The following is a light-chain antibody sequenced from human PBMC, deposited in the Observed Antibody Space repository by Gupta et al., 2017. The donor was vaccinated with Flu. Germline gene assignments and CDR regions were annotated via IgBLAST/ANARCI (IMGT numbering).Light chain of an antibody. J-gene: IGKJ1*01. Sequence: ISCSSSQSRGHIDGHTYLNWFQQRPGQSPRRLIYKVSNRDSGVPDRFSGSGSGTDFTLKISSVEAEDVGVYYCMQWKHMAWTFGQGTKVEIK. V-gene: IGKV2-30*02. CDR2: KVS. CDR3: MQWKHMAWT. CDR1: QSRGHIDGHTY.